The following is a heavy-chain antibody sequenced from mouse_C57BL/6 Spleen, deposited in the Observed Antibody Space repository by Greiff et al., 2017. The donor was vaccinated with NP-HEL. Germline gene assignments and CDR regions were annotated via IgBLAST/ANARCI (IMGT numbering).Heavy chain of an antibody. D-gene: IGHD1-2*01. CDR1: GYAFSSSW. CDR3: ASPALSPAMDY. J-gene: IGHJ4*01. V-gene: IGHV1-82*01. Sequence: VQLQQSGPELVKPGASVKISCKASGYAFSSSWMNWVKQRPGKGLEWIGRIYPGDGDTNYNGKFKGKATLTADKSSSTAYMQLSSLTSEDSAVYFCASPALSPAMDYWGQGTSVTVSS. CDR2: IYPGDGDT.